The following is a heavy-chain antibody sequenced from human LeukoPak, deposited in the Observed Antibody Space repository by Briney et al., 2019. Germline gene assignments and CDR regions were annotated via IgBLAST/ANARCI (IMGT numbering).Heavy chain of an antibody. CDR1: GGTFSSYA. CDR3: ARARGYVSYYYYYMDV. J-gene: IGHJ6*03. V-gene: IGHV1-69*05. D-gene: IGHD5-12*01. CDR2: IIPIFGTA. Sequence: SVKVSCKASGGTFSSYAISWVRQAPGQGLEWMGGIIPIFGTANYAQKFQGRVTITTDESTSTAYMELSSLRSEDTALYYCARARGYVSYYYYYMDVWGKGTTVTVSS.